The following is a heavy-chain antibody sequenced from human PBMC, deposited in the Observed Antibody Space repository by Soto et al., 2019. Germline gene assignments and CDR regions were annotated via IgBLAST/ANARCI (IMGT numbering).Heavy chain of an antibody. D-gene: IGHD3-22*01. V-gene: IGHV3-23*01. CDR3: AKTYYYYDSSGYVDY. Sequence: GGSLRLSCAASGFTFSSYAMSWVRQAPGKGLEWVSAISGSGGSTYYADSVKGRFTISRDNSKNTLYLQMNSLRAEDTAVYYCAKTYYYYDSSGYVDYWGQGTLVTAPQ. CDR1: GFTFSSYA. J-gene: IGHJ4*02. CDR2: ISGSGGST.